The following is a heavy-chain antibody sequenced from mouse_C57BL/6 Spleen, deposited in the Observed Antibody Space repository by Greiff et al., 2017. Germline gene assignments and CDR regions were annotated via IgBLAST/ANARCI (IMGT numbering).Heavy chain of an antibody. Sequence: VMLVESGPGLVQPSQSLSITCTVSGFSLTSYGVHWVRQSPGKGLEWLGVIWRGGSTDYNAAFMSRLSITKDNSKSLVFFKMNSLQAEDTAIYYCAKRWGSWFAYWGQGTLVTVSA. V-gene: IGHV2-5*01. D-gene: IGHD2-3*01. CDR1: GFSLTSYG. CDR2: IWRGGST. J-gene: IGHJ3*01. CDR3: AKRWGSWFAY.